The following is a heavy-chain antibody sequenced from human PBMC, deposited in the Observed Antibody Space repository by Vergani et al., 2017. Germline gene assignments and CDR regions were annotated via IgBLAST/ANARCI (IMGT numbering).Heavy chain of an antibody. Sequence: QVQLVQSGAEVKKPGASVKVSCKASGYPFTSYYMHWVRQAPGQGLEWMGIINPSGGSTSYAQKFQGRVTMTRDTSTSTVYMELSSLRSEDTAVYYCARGPPTGTSGSYPLVGDYWGQGTLVTVSS. CDR3: ARGPPTGTSGSYPLVGDY. CDR2: INPSGGST. CDR1: GYPFTSYY. J-gene: IGHJ4*02. D-gene: IGHD3-10*01. V-gene: IGHV1-46*01.